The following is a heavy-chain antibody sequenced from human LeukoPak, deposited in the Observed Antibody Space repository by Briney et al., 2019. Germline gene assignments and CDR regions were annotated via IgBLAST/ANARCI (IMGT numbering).Heavy chain of an antibody. Sequence: SETLSLTCTVSGDSISSGDYYWSWIRQPAGKGLEWIGRISSSGSTNYNPSLKSRVTISVDTSKNQFSLKLSSVTAADTAVYYCARQTGSGLFILPGGQGKLVTVSS. J-gene: IGHJ4*02. V-gene: IGHV4-61*02. CDR3: ARQTGSGLFILP. D-gene: IGHD3-10*01. CDR2: ISSSGST. CDR1: GDSISSGDYY.